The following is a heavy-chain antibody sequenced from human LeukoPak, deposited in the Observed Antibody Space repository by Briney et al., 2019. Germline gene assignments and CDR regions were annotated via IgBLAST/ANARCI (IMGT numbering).Heavy chain of an antibody. Sequence: ASVKVSCKASGYTLTSYAMHWVRQAPGQRLEWMGWINAGNGNTKYSQKFQGRVTITRDTSASTAYMELSSLRSEDTAVYYCAARLGSSWALGYYGMDVWGQGTTVTVSS. CDR1: GYTLTSYA. J-gene: IGHJ6*02. V-gene: IGHV1-3*01. CDR3: AARLGSSWALGYYGMDV. D-gene: IGHD6-13*01. CDR2: INAGNGNT.